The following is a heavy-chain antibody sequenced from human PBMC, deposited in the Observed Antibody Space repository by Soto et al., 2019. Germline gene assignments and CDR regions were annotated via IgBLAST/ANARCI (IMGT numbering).Heavy chain of an antibody. CDR3: ARRGTIAVAGASDY. Sequence: EVQPVESGGGLVQPGGSLRLSCAASGFTFSSYWMSWVRQAPGKGLEWVADIKQDGSEKYYVDSVKGRFTISRDNAKNSLYLQMNSLRAEDTAVYYCARRGTIAVAGASDYWGQGTLVTVSS. J-gene: IGHJ4*02. CDR1: GFTFSSYW. D-gene: IGHD6-19*01. CDR2: IKQDGSEK. V-gene: IGHV3-7*01.